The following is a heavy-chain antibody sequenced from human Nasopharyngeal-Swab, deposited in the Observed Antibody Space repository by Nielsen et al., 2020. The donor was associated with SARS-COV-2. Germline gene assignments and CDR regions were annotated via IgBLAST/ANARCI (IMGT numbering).Heavy chain of an antibody. Sequence: GGSLRLSCAASGFTFSSYSKNWVRQAPGKGLEWVSAIGGNGARTHYADSVRGRFIISRDNSKSTLDLQMNSLRAEDTAVYYCAKDYDIGYWGQGTLVTVSS. V-gene: IGHV3-23*01. J-gene: IGHJ4*02. CDR1: GFTFSSYS. CDR2: IGGNGART. CDR3: AKDYDIGY. D-gene: IGHD3-9*01.